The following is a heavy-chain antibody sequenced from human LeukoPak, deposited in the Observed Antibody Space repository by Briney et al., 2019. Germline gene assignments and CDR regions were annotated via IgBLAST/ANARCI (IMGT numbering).Heavy chain of an antibody. V-gene: IGHV4-59*01. CDR1: GDSITDYY. J-gene: IGHJ3*02. D-gene: IGHD4-17*01. CDR3: ARESRTVNTKPFDI. CDR2: MSHSGST. Sequence: SETLSLTCTVSGDSITDYYWTWIRQTPGKGLEWIGFMSHSGSTNYNPSLESRVTISIHTSRTQFSLTLSSVTAADTAVYYCARESRTVNTKPFDIWGQGTMVTVSS.